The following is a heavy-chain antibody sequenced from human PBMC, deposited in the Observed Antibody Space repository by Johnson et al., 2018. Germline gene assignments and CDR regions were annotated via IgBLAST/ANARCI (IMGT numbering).Heavy chain of an antibody. D-gene: IGHD1-26*01. V-gene: IGHV3-23*04. Sequence: VQLVESGGGLVQPGGSLSLSCAASGFTFSSYAMNWVRQAPGKWLEWVSTISRSNSSTYYADSVKGRFTISRDNSKNILYLQMNSLRAEDTAIYYCAKNLKSGTYVRAEYFQHWGQGTLVAVSS. CDR3: AKNLKSGTYVRAEYFQH. CDR1: GFTFSSYA. CDR2: ISRSNSST. J-gene: IGHJ1*01.